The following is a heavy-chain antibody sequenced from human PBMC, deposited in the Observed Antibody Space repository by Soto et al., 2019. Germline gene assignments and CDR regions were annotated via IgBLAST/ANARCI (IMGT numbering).Heavy chain of an antibody. CDR1: GFTFSSYG. D-gene: IGHD5-18*01. J-gene: IGHJ4*02. CDR3: ARSYSYGYGDY. V-gene: IGHV3-33*01. CDR2: IWYDGSNK. Sequence: QVQLVESGGGVVQPGRSLRLSCAASGFTFSSYGMHWVRQAPGKGLEWVAVIWYDGSNKYYADSVKGRFTISRDNSKNTLYLQMNSLRGEDTAVYYCARSYSYGYGDYWGQGTLVTVSS.